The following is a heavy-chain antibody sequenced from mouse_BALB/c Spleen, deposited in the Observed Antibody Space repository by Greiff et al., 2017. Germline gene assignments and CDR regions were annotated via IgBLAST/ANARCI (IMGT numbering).Heavy chain of an antibody. CDR3: ASPYGNSWFAY. J-gene: IGHJ3*01. CDR1: GYTFTDYW. V-gene: IGHV1-69*01. D-gene: IGHD2-1*01. Sequence: QVQLQQPGAELVMPGASVKMSCKASGYTFTDYWMHWVKQRPGQGLEWIGAIDTSDSYTSYNQKFKGKATLTVDESSSTAYMQLSSLTSEDSAVYYCASPYGNSWFAYWGQGTLVTVSA. CDR2: IDTSDSYT.